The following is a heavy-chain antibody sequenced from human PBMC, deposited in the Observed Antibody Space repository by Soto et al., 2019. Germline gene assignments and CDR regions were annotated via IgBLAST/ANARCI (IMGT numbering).Heavy chain of an antibody. Sequence: GGSLRLSCAASGFTFSSYAMSWVRQAPGKGLEWVAVIWYDGSNKYYADSVKGRFTISRDNSKNTLYLQMNSLRAEDTAVYYCARLGPLASYFDYWGQGTLVTVSS. J-gene: IGHJ4*02. CDR2: IWYDGSNK. V-gene: IGHV3-33*08. CDR1: GFTFSSYA. D-gene: IGHD1-26*01. CDR3: ARLGPLASYFDY.